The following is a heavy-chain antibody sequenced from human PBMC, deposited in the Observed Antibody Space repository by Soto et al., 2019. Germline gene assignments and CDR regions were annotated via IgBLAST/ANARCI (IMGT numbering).Heavy chain of an antibody. Sequence: SETLSLTCAVSGGSISSGGYSWSWIRQPPGKGLEWIGYFYHSRSTYYNPSLKSRVTISVDMSKNQFSLKLSSVTAADTAVYYCARYSSTWSKYLQHWGRGSLVTVSS. CDR3: ARYSSTWSKYLQH. CDR2: FYHSRST. J-gene: IGHJ1*01. D-gene: IGHD6-13*01. CDR1: GGSISSGGYS. V-gene: IGHV4-30-2*01.